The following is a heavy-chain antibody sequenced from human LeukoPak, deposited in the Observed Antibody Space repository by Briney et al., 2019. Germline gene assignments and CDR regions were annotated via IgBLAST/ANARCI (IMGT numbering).Heavy chain of an antibody. J-gene: IGHJ6*03. CDR3: ARGGPSRTKWLILTYYYYYMDV. Sequence: ASVKVSCKASGYTFTSYDINWVRQAPGQGLEWMGWMNPNSGNTGYAQKFQGRVTITRNTSISTAYMELSSLRSEDTAVYYCARGGPSRTKWLILTYYYYYMDVWGKGNTVNVSS. CDR2: MNPNSGNT. V-gene: IGHV1-8*03. D-gene: IGHD3-22*01. CDR1: GYTFTSYD.